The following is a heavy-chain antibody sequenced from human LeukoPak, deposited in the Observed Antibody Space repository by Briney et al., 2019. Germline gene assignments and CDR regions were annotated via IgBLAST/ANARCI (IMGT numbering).Heavy chain of an antibody. CDR3: ARGGGTLDY. Sequence: SSETLSLTCTVSGDSISSYYWSWLRQPPGKGLEWIGYIYDSGKTNYNASLISRVTISVDTSKKQFSLKLTSVPPADTAVYYCARGGGTLDYWGQGTLVTVSS. V-gene: IGHV4-59*12. J-gene: IGHJ4*02. CDR1: GDSISSYY. CDR2: IYDSGKT. D-gene: IGHD3-16*01.